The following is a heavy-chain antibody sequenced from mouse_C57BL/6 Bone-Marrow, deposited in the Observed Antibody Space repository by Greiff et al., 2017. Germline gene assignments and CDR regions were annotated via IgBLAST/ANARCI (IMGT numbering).Heavy chain of an antibody. D-gene: IGHD1-1*01. V-gene: IGHV1-69*01. CDR3: ARGAYYGSAWFAD. J-gene: IGHJ3*01. CDR1: GYTFTSYW. Sequence: VQLQQPGAELVMPGASVKLSCKASGYTFTSYWMHWVKQRPGQGLEWIGEIDPSDSYTNYNQKFKGKSTLTVDKSSSTAYMQLSSLTSEDSAVYYCARGAYYGSAWFADWGQGTLVTVSA. CDR2: IDPSDSYT.